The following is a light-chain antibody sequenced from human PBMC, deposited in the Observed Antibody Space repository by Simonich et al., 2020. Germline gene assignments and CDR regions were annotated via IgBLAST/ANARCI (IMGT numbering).Light chain of an antibody. J-gene: IGKJ1*01. V-gene: IGKV4-1*01. CDR2: WAS. CDR3: QQYYSTPLT. CDR1: QSVLYNSNNKNY. Sequence: DIVMTQSPDSLAVSLGERATINCKSSQSVLYNSNNKNYLAWYQQKPGQPPKLLISWASTRESGVPDRFSGSGSGTDFTLTISSLQAEDVAVYYCQQYYSTPLTFGQGTKVEIK.